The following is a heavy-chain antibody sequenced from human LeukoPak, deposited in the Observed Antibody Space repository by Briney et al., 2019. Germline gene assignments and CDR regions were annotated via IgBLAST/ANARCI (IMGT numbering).Heavy chain of an antibody. J-gene: IGHJ3*02. V-gene: IGHV3-20*04. D-gene: IGHD3-10*01. CDR1: GFTFDDYG. CDR3: ARVYGSGLGDAFDI. CDR2: INWNGGST. Sequence: GGSLRLSCAASGFTFDDYGVSWVRQAPGKGLEWVSGINWNGGSTGYADSVKGRFTISRDNAKNSLYLQMNSLRAEDTALYYCARVYGSGLGDAFDIWGQGTMVTVSS.